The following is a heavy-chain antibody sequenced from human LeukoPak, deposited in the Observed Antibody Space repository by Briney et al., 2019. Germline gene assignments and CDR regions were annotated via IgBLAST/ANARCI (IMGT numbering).Heavy chain of an antibody. Sequence: GGSLRLSFAASGFTFNNYWMTWVRQAPGKGLEWVGNINLDGSDKYYGDSVKGRFTISGDNAKNSLYLQMNSLRAEDTAVYYCARDTRYFDYWGQGNMVTVSS. CDR3: ARDTRYFDY. CDR2: INLDGSDK. V-gene: IGHV3-7*01. CDR1: GFTFNNYW. J-gene: IGHJ4*02.